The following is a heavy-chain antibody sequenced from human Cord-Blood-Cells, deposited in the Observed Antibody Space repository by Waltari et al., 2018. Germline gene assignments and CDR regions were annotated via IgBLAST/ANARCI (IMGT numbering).Heavy chain of an antibody. CDR1: GGSFSGYY. Sequence: QVQLQQWGAGLLKPSETLSLTCAVYGGSFSGYYWSWIRQPPGKGLEWIGEINHSGSTNYNPSLKGRVTISVDTSKNQFSLKLSSVTAADTAVYYCARGLGGPYYYYYYGMDVWGQGTTVTVSS. V-gene: IGHV4-34*01. D-gene: IGHD2-15*01. J-gene: IGHJ6*02. CDR3: ARGLGGPYYYYYYGMDV. CDR2: INHSGST.